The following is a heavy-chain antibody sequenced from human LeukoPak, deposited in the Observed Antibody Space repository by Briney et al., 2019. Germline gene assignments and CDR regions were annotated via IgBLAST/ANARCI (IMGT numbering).Heavy chain of an antibody. CDR1: GVYISSDY. Sequence: SETLSLTCTVSGVYISSDYWSWIRQPPGKGLEWIGYVYYTGSPNYNPSLESRVTISIDRAKNQFSLKLSSVTAADTAVYYCARASSDILTGYYNLFDHWGQGTLVAASS. V-gene: IGHV4-59*01. D-gene: IGHD3-9*01. J-gene: IGHJ4*02. CDR2: VYYTGSP. CDR3: ARASSDILTGYYNLFDH.